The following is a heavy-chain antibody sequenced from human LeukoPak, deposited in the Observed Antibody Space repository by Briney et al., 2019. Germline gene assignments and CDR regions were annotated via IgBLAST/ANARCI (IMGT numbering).Heavy chain of an antibody. Sequence: PGGSLRLSCAASGFTFSTYAMSWVRQAPGKGLEWVSAISGSGGGTYYADSVKGRFTISRDDSKNTLYLQMNSLRAEDTAVYYCAKEAYGDYYLIYYYYGMDVWGQGTTVTVSS. CDR2: ISGSGGGT. D-gene: IGHD4-17*01. CDR3: AKEAYGDYYLIYYYYGMDV. J-gene: IGHJ6*02. V-gene: IGHV3-23*01. CDR1: GFTFSTYA.